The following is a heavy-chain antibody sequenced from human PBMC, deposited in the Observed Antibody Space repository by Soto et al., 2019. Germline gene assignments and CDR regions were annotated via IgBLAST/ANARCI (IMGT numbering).Heavy chain of an antibody. D-gene: IGHD6-25*01. CDR1: GYTFTVYY. Sequence: QVQLVQPGAEVKKPGASVKVSCKASGYTFTVYYMHWVRQAPGPELEWMGWINPNSGDTNYAQKFHGRVTMTSATSITRAYIELNRLISDDTAVYYCASGEQRVSWGQGTLITVSS. CDR3: ASGEQRVS. J-gene: IGHJ4*02. CDR2: INPNSGDT. V-gene: IGHV1-2*02.